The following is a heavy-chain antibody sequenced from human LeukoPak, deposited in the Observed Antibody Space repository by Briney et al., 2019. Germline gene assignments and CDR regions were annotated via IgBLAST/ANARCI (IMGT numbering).Heavy chain of an antibody. CDR1: DGSLDIYY. CDR3: ATYGGDWKFDS. CDR2: ITYRGSP. D-gene: IGHD2-21*02. V-gene: IGHV4-34*01. J-gene: IGHJ4*02. Sequence: PSETLSLTCGASDGSLDIYYWMFVRQPPGKGLQWIGEITYRGSPYYHPSLNSRATISIDASQRHASLTLRSVTAADTAFYYCATYGGDWKFDSWGQGTLVTVSS.